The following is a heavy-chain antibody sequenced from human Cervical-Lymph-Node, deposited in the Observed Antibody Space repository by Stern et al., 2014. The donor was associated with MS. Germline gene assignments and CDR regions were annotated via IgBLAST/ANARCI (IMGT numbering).Heavy chain of an antibody. CDR3: ARKVTSAENVQD. Sequence: VQLVESGAEVKQPGSSVKLSCKASGGSFSSYALAWVRQAPGQGPEWMGGILPIFGIINYAQKLQGRVTITADDSTSTAYMELSSLTSEDTGVYYCARKVTSAENVQDWGQGTLVTVSS. J-gene: IGHJ1*01. D-gene: IGHD4-17*01. CDR1: GGSFSSYA. V-gene: IGHV1-69*01. CDR2: ILPIFGII.